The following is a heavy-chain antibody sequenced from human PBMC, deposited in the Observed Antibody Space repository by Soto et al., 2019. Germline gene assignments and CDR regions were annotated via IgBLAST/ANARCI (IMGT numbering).Heavy chain of an antibody. CDR3: ARGYSSSWLREFDY. CDR2: IYTSGST. CDR1: GGSISSYY. D-gene: IGHD6-13*01. V-gene: IGHV4-4*07. J-gene: IGHJ4*02. Sequence: PSETLSLTCTVSGGSISSYYWSWIRQPAGKGLEWIGRIYTSGSTNYNPSLKSRVTMSVDTSKNQFSLKLSSVTAADTAVYYCARGYSSSWLREFDYWGQGTLVTVSS.